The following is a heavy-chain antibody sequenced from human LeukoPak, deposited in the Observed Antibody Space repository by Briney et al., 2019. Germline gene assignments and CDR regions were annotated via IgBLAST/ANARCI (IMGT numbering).Heavy chain of an antibody. CDR1: GDSVSSDDYS. CDR2: IHHSGTT. V-gene: IGHV4-30-2*01. J-gene: IGHJ4*02. Sequence: SGTLSLTCVVSGDSVSSDDYSWSWIRQPPGKGLEWIGFIHHSGTTYYNPSFKSRITMSVDRSKNQFSLKLTSVTAADTALYYCASVMSQWSHFDYWGQGAPVTVSS. CDR3: ASVMSQWSHFDY. D-gene: IGHD2-15*01.